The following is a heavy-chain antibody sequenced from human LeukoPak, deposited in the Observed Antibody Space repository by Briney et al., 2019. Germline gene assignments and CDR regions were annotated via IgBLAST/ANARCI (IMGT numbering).Heavy chain of an antibody. J-gene: IGHJ4*02. Sequence: PSETLSLTCTVSCGSISSSSYYWGWIRQPPGKGLEWIGSIYSSGSTYYNPSLKSRVTISVDTSKNQFSLKLRSETAADTAVYYCARAPVIVVVIAWLFDYWGQGTLVTVSS. V-gene: IGHV4-39*01. CDR2: IYSSGST. CDR3: ARAPVIVVVIAWLFDY. CDR1: CGSISSSSYY. D-gene: IGHD2-21*01.